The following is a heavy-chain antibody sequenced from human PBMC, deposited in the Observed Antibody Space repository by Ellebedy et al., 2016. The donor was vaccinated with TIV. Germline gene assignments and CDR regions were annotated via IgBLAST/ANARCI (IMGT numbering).Heavy chain of an antibody. D-gene: IGHD3-22*01. Sequence: GESLKISCAASGFPFSSYAMSWVRQAPGKGLEWVSTISHTGTRTYYANSVDGRFIISRDISKRTLYLQMNSLRAEDTAVYYCAKGRGGGSDSSAPRYYFDYWGLGTLVTVSS. CDR3: AKGRGGGSDSSAPRYYFDY. CDR2: ISHTGTRT. CDR1: GFPFSSYA. V-gene: IGHV3-23*01. J-gene: IGHJ4*02.